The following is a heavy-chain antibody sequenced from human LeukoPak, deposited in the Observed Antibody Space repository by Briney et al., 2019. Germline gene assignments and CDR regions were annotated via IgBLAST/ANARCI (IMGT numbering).Heavy chain of an antibody. CDR3: ARDFIAGDAFDI. V-gene: IGHV4-59*11. D-gene: IGHD3-16*02. J-gene: IGHJ3*02. CDR2: IYYSGST. CDR1: DGSISSHY. Sequence: SETLSLTCTVSDGSISSHYWSWIRQPPGKGLKWIGYIYYSGSTNYNPSLKSRVTISVDTSKDQFSLKLSSVTAADTAVYYCARDFIAGDAFDIWGQGTMVTVSS.